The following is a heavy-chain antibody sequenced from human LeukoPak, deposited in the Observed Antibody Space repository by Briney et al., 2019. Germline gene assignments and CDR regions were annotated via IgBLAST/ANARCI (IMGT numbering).Heavy chain of an antibody. CDR1: GGSISNYY. CDR3: ARRDYGDYVSAFEI. J-gene: IGHJ3*02. CDR2: IYYSGST. Sequence: SETLSLTCTVSGGSISNYYWSWIRQPPGKGLEWIGYIYYSGSTKYNPSLKSRVTISVDTSKTQFSLKLSSVTAADTAVYYCARRDYGDYVSAFEIWGQGTMVTVST. V-gene: IGHV4-59*08. D-gene: IGHD4-17*01.